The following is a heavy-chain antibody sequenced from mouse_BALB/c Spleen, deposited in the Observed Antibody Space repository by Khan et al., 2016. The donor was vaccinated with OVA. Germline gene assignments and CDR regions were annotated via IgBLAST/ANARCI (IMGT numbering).Heavy chain of an antibody. CDR3: VRKNYYGYAMDY. Sequence: SGPGLVKPSQSLSLTCTVTGYSITSGYAWNWIRQFPGNKLEWMGYISYSGSTSYNPSLRSRISITRDTSKNQFFLQLNSVTTEDTATYYCVRKNYYGYAMDYWGQGTSVTVSS. D-gene: IGHD1-1*01. V-gene: IGHV3-2*02. CDR2: ISYSGST. J-gene: IGHJ4*01. CDR1: GYSITSGYA.